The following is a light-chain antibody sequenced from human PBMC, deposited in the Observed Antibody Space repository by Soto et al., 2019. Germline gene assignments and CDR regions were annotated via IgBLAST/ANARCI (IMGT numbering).Light chain of an antibody. J-gene: IGLJ2*01. Sequence: QLVLTQPPSVSGAPGQRVTISCTGSSSNSGAGYDVHWYQQLPGRAPNLLIYGNTNRPSGVPDRFSGSKSGTSASLAITGLQAEDEADYYCLSFDSSLSVVFGGGTKLTVL. V-gene: IGLV1-40*01. CDR1: SSNSGAGYD. CDR3: LSFDSSLSVV. CDR2: GNT.